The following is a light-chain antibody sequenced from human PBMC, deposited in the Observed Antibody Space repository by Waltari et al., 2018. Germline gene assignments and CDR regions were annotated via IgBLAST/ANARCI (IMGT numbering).Light chain of an antibody. V-gene: IGLV2-14*03. CDR1: SSDVGGYNY. CDR3: SSYTSSSTLL. CDR2: DVT. Sequence: QSALTQPASVSGSPGQSITISCTGTSSDVGGYNYVSWYQQHPGKAPKFIIFDVTNRPSGVSNRFSGSKSGNTASLTISGLQAEGEADYYCSSYTSSSTLLFGGGTKVTVL. J-gene: IGLJ2*01.